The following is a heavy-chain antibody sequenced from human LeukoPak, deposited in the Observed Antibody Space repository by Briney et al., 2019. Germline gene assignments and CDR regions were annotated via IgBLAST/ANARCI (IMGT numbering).Heavy chain of an antibody. CDR3: ATPLDYYDSSGYHQGGD. J-gene: IGHJ4*02. CDR2: IKEDGSKK. CDR1: GFTFSSYW. V-gene: IGHV3-7*03. D-gene: IGHD3-22*01. Sequence: GGSLRLSCEASGFTFSSYWMTWVRQAPGKGLEWVANIKEDGSKKNYVDSVKGRFTISRDNAKNSLYLQMNSLRAEDTAVYYCATPLDYYDSSGYHQGGDWGQGTLVTVSS.